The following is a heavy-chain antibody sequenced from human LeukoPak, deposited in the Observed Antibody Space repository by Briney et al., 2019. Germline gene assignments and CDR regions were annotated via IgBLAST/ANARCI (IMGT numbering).Heavy chain of an antibody. CDR2: IYYSGST. CDR3: ARQGGQVLLWFGESYYFDY. D-gene: IGHD3-10*01. V-gene: IGHV4-59*08. J-gene: IGHJ4*02. Sequence: SETLSLTCTVSGGSISSYYWSWIRQPPGKGLEWIGYIYYSGSTNYNPSLKSRVTISVDTSKNQFSLKLSSVTAADTAVYYCARQGGQVLLWFGESYYFDYWGQGTLVTVSS. CDR1: GGSISSYY.